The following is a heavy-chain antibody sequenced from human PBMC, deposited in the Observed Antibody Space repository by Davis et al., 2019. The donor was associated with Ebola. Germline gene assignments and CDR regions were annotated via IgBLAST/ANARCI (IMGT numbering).Heavy chain of an antibody. J-gene: IGHJ4*02. D-gene: IGHD3-22*01. CDR1: GFTFSSYS. V-gene: IGHV3-21*01. CDR3: AREGPYYYDTTGAHSFFDY. CDR2: ISSSSSYI. Sequence: PGGSLRLSCAASGFTFSSYSMNWVRQAPGKGLEWVSSISSSSSYIYYADSVKGRFTISRDNAKKALYLQLDRLRAEDTAVYYCAREGPYYYDTTGAHSFFDYWGQGSLVTVSS.